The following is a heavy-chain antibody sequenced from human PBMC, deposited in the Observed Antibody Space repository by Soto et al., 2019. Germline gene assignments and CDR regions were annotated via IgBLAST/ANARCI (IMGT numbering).Heavy chain of an antibody. CDR2: ISSSGSLI. Sequence: PGGSPRLSCAASGFSFSGYGMNWVRQAPGKGLEWISYISSSGSLIYYADSLKGRFTISRDNAKNSLYLQMNSLRAEDTAVYYCATTVTTVDYWGQGTLVTVSS. CDR3: ATTVTTVDY. J-gene: IGHJ4*02. V-gene: IGHV3-48*03. CDR1: GFSFSGYG. D-gene: IGHD4-17*01.